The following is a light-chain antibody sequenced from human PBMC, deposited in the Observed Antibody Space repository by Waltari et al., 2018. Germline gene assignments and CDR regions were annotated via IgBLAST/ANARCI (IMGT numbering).Light chain of an antibody. CDR2: EFS. Sequence: DVVLTQSPVSPPVTLGEPASISCTSSQSLLQSDGYIYLNWFHQRPGQSPRRLFYEFSKRDFGVPDRFSASGSGTDFTLKISRVEAEDVGIYYCMQYTHWPHTFGQGTKLEIK. J-gene: IGKJ2*01. CDR1: QSLLQSDGYIY. V-gene: IGKV2-30*02. CDR3: MQYTHWPHT.